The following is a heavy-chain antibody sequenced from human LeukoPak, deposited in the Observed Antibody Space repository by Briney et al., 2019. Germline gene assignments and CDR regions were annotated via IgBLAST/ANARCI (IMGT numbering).Heavy chain of an antibody. D-gene: IGHD3-10*01. CDR3: AKAPSMVRTVIRFDY. CDR2: IYSGGGT. V-gene: IGHV3-53*01. CDR1: GFTVSSNH. J-gene: IGHJ4*02. Sequence: GSLRLSCATSGFTVSSNHMSWVRQAPGKGLEWVSIIYSGGGTYYADSVRGRFTISRDNSKNTLYLQMNSLRAEDTAVYYCAKAPSMVRTVIRFDYWGQGTLVTVSS.